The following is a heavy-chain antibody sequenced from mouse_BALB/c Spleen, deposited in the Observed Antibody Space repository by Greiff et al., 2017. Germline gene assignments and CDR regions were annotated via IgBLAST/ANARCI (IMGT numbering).Heavy chain of an antibody. CDR3: TTDYDYDERFAY. Sequence: QVQLQQPGAELVRPGASVKLSCKASGYTFTSYWINWVKQRPGQGLEWIGNIYPSDSYTNYNQKFKDKATLTVDKSSSTAYMQLSSPTSEDSAVYYCTTDYDYDERFAYWGQGTLVTVSA. CDR2: IYPSDSYT. J-gene: IGHJ3*01. CDR1: GYTFTSYW. D-gene: IGHD2-4*01. V-gene: IGHV1-69*02.